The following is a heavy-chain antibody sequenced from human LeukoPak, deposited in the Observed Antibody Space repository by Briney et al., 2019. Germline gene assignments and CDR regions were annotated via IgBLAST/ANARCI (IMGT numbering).Heavy chain of an antibody. CDR1: GGTFSSYA. V-gene: IGHV1-69*04. CDR2: IIPILGIA. J-gene: IGHJ4*02. Sequence: ASVKVSCKASGGTFSSYAISWVRQAPGQGLEWMGRIIPILGIANYAQKFQGRVTITADKSTSTAYMELSSLRSEDTAVYYCARVSNYYGSGSWGLFDYWGQGTLVTVSS. CDR3: ARVSNYYGSGSWGLFDY. D-gene: IGHD3-10*01.